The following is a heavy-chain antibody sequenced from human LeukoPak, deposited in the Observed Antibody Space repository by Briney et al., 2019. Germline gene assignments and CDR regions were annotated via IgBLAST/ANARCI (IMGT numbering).Heavy chain of an antibody. Sequence: PGWSLRLSCAASGFTFSSYAMHWVRQAPGKGLEWVAVISYDGSNKYYADSVKGRFTISRDNSKNTLYLQMNSLRAEDTAVYYCARGRGSYRAIDYWGQGTLVTVSS. D-gene: IGHD1-26*01. CDR2: ISYDGSNK. J-gene: IGHJ4*02. V-gene: IGHV3-30*04. CDR3: ARGRGSYRAIDY. CDR1: GFTFSSYA.